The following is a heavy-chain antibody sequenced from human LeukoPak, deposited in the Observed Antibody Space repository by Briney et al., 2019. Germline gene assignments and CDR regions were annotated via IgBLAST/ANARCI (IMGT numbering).Heavy chain of an antibody. V-gene: IGHV1-8*03. Sequence: EASVKVSCTASGYTFTSYDINWVRQATGQGLEWMGWMNPNSGNTGYAQKFQGRVTITRNTSISTAYMELSSLRSEDTAVYYCARRGMGSYYYYMDVWGKGTTVTVSS. J-gene: IGHJ6*03. CDR2: MNPNSGNT. CDR1: GYTFTSYD. CDR3: ARRGMGSYYYYMDV. D-gene: IGHD5-24*01.